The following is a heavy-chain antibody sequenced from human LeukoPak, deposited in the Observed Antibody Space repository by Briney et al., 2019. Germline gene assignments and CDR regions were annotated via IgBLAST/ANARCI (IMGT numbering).Heavy chain of an antibody. CDR1: GGSISSGGYY. D-gene: IGHD1-26*01. V-gene: IGHV4-31*03. CDR2: IYYSGST. Sequence: SQTLSLTCTVSGGSISSGGYYWSWIRQHPGKGLERIEYIYYSGSTYYNPSLKSRLTISVDTSKNQFSLKLSSVTAADTAVYYCARGSILGATTPWGQGTLVTVSS. CDR3: ARGSILGATTP. J-gene: IGHJ5*02.